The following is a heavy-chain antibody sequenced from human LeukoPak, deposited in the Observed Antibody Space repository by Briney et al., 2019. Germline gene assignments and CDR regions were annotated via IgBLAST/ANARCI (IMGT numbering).Heavy chain of an antibody. CDR3: ARRVEQQLSSPGDWFDP. V-gene: IGHV1-2*02. CDR1: GYTFTGYY. Sequence: ASVNVSCKASGYTFTGYYMHWVRQAPGQGLDGMGWINPNSGGTNYAQKFQGRVTMTRDTSISTAFMELRRLTSDDTAVYYCARRVEQQLSSPGDWFDPWGQGTLVTVSS. CDR2: INPNSGGT. J-gene: IGHJ5*02. D-gene: IGHD6-13*01.